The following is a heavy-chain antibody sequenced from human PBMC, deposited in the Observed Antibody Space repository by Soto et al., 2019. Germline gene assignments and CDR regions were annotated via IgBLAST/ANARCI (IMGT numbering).Heavy chain of an antibody. D-gene: IGHD3-9*01. CDR3: AVLRYWGGAFDI. Sequence: SGPTLVNPTQTLTLTCTFSEFSLTTRGVGVGWIRQPPGKALEWLALIYWDNNKYYSPSLKNRLTITKDTSKNQVFLTVTNMDPIDTAVYYCAVLRYWGGAFDIWGQGTMVTVSS. J-gene: IGHJ3*02. CDR1: EFSLTTRGVG. V-gene: IGHV2-5*02. CDR2: IYWDNNK.